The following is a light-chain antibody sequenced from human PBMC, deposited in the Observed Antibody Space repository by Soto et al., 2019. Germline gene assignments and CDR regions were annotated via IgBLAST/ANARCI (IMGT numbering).Light chain of an antibody. V-gene: IGKV1-9*01. Sequence: DIQLTQSPSFLSASVGDRVTITCRASPGISVYLAWYQQRPGKAPKLLIYGASTLQSGVPSRFSGSGSGAEFTLTISSLQPEDFATYYCQQRNGYPRFAFGPGTKVDIK. CDR2: GAS. J-gene: IGKJ3*01. CDR1: PGISVY. CDR3: QQRNGYPRFA.